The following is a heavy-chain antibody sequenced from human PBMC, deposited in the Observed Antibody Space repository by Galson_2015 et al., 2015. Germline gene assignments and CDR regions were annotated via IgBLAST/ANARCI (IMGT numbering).Heavy chain of an antibody. D-gene: IGHD2-15*01. Sequence: SLRLSCAVSGFTFSSYWMHWVRQAPGKGLVWVSRINSDGSDTTYADSVKGRFTIFRDNAKNTLFLPMNGLRAEDTAVYYCARVRQTDGLLDYWGQGTLVTVSS. CDR3: ARVRQTDGLLDY. V-gene: IGHV3-74*01. CDR1: GFTFSSYW. CDR2: INSDGSDT. J-gene: IGHJ4*02.